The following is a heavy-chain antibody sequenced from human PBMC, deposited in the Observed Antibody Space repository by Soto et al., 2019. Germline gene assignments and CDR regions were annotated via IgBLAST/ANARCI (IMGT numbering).Heavy chain of an antibody. CDR3: TTGAPRSNWRIDS. D-gene: IGHD1-26*01. J-gene: IGHJ4*02. CDR1: GLTFSKDW. V-gene: IGHV3-15*05. CDR2: IRCKADGGTGTT. Sequence: EVQLVESGGGLVEPGGSLRLSCAVSGLTFSKDWMSWVRQARGKGLEGVGLIRCKADGGTGTTEYAAPVIGRFTISREDSKNTLALQMTSLKTDDTAVYYCTTGAPRSNWRIDSWGQGSLVTASS.